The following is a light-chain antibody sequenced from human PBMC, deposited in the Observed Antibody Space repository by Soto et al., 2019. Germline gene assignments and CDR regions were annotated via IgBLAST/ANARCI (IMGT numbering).Light chain of an antibody. CDR2: EVT. J-gene: IGLJ3*02. V-gene: IGLV2-14*01. CDR1: SSDVGNYNF. Sequence: QSALTQPASVSGSPVQSITISCTGTSSDVGNYNFVSWFQQHPGNAPKLMIYEVTSRPSGVSNRFSGSKSGNTASLTISGLQAEDEADYYCTSYTTSSTLVFGGGTKVTVL. CDR3: TSYTTSSTLV.